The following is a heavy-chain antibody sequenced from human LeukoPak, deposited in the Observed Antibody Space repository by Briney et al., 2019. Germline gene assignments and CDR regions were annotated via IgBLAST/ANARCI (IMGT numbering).Heavy chain of an antibody. CDR2: INHSGST. J-gene: IGHJ4*02. Sequence: SETLSLTCAVYGGSFSGYYWSWIRQPPGKGLEWIGEINHSGSTNYNPSLKSRATISVDTSKNQFSLKLSSVTAADTAVYYCARSAQGVVDYWGQGTLVTVSS. D-gene: IGHD2-15*01. CDR3: ARSAQGVVDY. V-gene: IGHV4-34*01. CDR1: GGSFSGYY.